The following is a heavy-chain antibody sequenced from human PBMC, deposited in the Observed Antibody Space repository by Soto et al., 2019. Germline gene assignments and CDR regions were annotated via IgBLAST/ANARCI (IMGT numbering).Heavy chain of an antibody. Sequence: PSETLSLTCTVSGGSISSGDYYWSWIRQPPGKGLEWIGYIYYSGSTYYNPPLKSRVTISVDTSKNQFSLKLSSVTAADTAVYYCAREGRSGYDSYFDYWGQGTLVTVSS. CDR3: AREGRSGYDSYFDY. J-gene: IGHJ4*02. CDR2: IYYSGST. D-gene: IGHD5-12*01. CDR1: GGSISSGDYY. V-gene: IGHV4-30-4*01.